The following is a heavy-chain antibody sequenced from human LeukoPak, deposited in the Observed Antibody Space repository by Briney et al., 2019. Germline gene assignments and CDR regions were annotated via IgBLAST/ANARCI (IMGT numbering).Heavy chain of an antibody. CDR2: IYYSGST. CDR1: GGSISSGGYY. J-gene: IGHJ4*02. V-gene: IGHV4-31*03. Sequence: SETLSLTCTVSGGSISSGGYYWSRIRQHPGKGLEWIGYIYYSGSTYYNPSLKSRVTISVDTSKNQFSLKLSSVTAADTAVYYCARVSYGKSGDYWGQGTLVTVSS. CDR3: ARVSYGKSGDY. D-gene: IGHD5-18*01.